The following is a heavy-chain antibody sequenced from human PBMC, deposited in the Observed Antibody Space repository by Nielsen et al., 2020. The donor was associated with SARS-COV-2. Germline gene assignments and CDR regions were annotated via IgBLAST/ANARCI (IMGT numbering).Heavy chain of an antibody. V-gene: IGHV3-23*01. J-gene: IGHJ1*01. CDR1: GFTFSSYA. CDR3: AKVVRGAVAGSVFQH. Sequence: GESLKISCAASGFTFSSYAMSWVRQAPGKGLEWVSAISGSGGSTYYADSVKGRFTISRDNSKNTLYLQMNSLRAEDTAVYYCAKVVRGAVAGSVFQHWGQGTLATVSS. D-gene: IGHD6-19*01. CDR2: ISGSGGST.